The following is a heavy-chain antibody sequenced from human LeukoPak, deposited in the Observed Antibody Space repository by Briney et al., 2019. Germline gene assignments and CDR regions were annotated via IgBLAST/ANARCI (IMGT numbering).Heavy chain of an antibody. Sequence: SETLSLTCTVSGGSISSYYWSWIRQPPGKGLEWIGYIYYSGSTSYNPSLKSRVTISVDTSKNQFSLKLSSVTAADTAVYYCARVYYSSSYDYWYFDLWGRGTLVTVSS. CDR1: GGSISSYY. D-gene: IGHD6-13*01. CDR2: IYYSGST. V-gene: IGHV4-59*01. J-gene: IGHJ2*01. CDR3: ARVYYSSSYDYWYFDL.